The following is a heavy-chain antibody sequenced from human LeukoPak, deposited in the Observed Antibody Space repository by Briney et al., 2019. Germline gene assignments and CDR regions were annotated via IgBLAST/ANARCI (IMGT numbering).Heavy chain of an antibody. CDR2: IYYSGTT. V-gene: IGHV4-59*01. CDR3: AREGWGYYFDF. D-gene: IGHD7-27*01. CDR1: GGSISSYY. J-gene: IGHJ4*02. Sequence: SSETLSLTCTVSGGSISSYYWSWIRQPPGKGLKWIGYIYYSGTTNYNPSLKSRVTISVDTSKNQFSLKLSSVTAADTAVYYCAREGWGYYFDFWGQGTLVTVSS.